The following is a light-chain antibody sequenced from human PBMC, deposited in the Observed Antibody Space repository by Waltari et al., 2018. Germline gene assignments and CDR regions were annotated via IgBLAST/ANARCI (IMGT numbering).Light chain of an antibody. CDR1: SPNIGRHP. J-gene: IGLJ2*01. CDR2: SNN. Sequence: QSVLTQPPSASGTPGQRVTISCSGSSPNIGRHPVNWYQQLPGTAPKLLIHSNNQRPSGVPDRFSVSKSGTSASLAISGLQSEDEADYYCATWDASLTGWVFGGGTKLTVL. V-gene: IGLV1-44*01. CDR3: ATWDASLTGWV.